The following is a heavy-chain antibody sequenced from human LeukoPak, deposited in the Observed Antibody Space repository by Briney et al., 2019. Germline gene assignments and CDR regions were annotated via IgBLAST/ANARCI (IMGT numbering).Heavy chain of an antibody. CDR1: GYTFTSYY. CDR2: INPSGGST. Sequence: GASVKVSCKASGYTFTSYYMHWVRQAPGQGLGLMGIINPSGGSTSYAQKFQGRVTMTRDTSTRTVDMELSSLRSEDTAVYYWARGPRYCSCGSCSMKGYFDYWGQGTLVTVSS. V-gene: IGHV1-46*01. D-gene: IGHD2-15*01. J-gene: IGHJ4*02. CDR3: ARGPRYCSCGSCSMKGYFDY.